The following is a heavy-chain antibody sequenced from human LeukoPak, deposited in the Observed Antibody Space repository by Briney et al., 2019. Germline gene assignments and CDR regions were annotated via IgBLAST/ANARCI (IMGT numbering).Heavy chain of an antibody. J-gene: IGHJ4*01. V-gene: IGHV4-59*08. CDR2: IYDSGGT. Sequence: KPSETLSLTCTVSGGSVSSDYWSWIRQPPGKGLEWIGYIYDSGGTNYNPSLKSRVTISVDTSKNQFSLKLSSVTAADTAVYYCARPRAHYDILTGYQRGYYFDYWGQGTLVTVSS. CDR1: GGSVSSDY. D-gene: IGHD3-9*01. CDR3: ARPRAHYDILTGYQRGYYFDY.